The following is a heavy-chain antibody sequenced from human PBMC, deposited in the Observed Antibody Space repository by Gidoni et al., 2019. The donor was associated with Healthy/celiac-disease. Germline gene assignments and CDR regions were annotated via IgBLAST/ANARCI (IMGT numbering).Heavy chain of an antibody. Sequence: QLQLQESGPGLVKPSETLSLTCTVSGGPISSSSYYWGWIRQPPGKGLEWIGSIYYSGSTYYNPSLKSRVTISVDTSKNQFSLKLSSVTAADTAVYYCARQGQISSIAVAGQFDYWGQGTLVTVSS. CDR2: IYYSGST. CDR3: ARQGQISSIAVAGQFDY. D-gene: IGHD6-19*01. V-gene: IGHV4-39*01. CDR1: GGPISSSSYY. J-gene: IGHJ4*02.